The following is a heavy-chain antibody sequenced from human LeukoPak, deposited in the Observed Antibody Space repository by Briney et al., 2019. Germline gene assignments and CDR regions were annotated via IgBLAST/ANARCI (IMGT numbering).Heavy chain of an antibody. CDR2: INHSGST. D-gene: IGHD4-17*01. Sequence: TSETLSLTCAVYGGSFSGYYWSWIRQPPGKGLEWIGEINHSGSTNYNPSLKSRVTISVDTSKNQFSLKLSSVTAADTAVYYCARDRLRDGMDVWGQGTTVTVSS. J-gene: IGHJ6*02. V-gene: IGHV4-34*01. CDR1: GGSFSGYY. CDR3: ARDRLRDGMDV.